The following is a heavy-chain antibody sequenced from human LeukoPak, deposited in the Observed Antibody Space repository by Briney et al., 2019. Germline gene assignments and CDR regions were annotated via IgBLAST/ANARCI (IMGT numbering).Heavy chain of an antibody. Sequence: SETLSLTCTVSGGSISSYYWSWIRQPAGKGLEWIGRIYTSGSTNYNPSLKSRVTISVDTSKNQFSLKLSSVTAADTAVYYCAREPKPPIRVGGYAFDIWGQGTMVTVSS. D-gene: IGHD2-8*02. J-gene: IGHJ3*02. V-gene: IGHV4-4*07. CDR2: IYTSGST. CDR1: GGSISSYY. CDR3: AREPKPPIRVGGYAFDI.